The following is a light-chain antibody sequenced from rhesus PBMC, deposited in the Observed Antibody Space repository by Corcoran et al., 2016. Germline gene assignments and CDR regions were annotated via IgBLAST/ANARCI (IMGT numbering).Light chain of an antibody. V-gene: IGKV1-22*01. CDR2: KAS. J-gene: IGKJ1*01. CDR1: QSISSW. Sequence: DIQMTQSPSSLSASVGDTVTIPCRASQSISSWLAWYQQKPGKAPKCLIYKASSLQSGYPSRFSGSGSVTDFTLTISSLQSEDFATYYCQQYSSSPPWTFGQGTKVEIK. CDR3: QQYSSSPPWT.